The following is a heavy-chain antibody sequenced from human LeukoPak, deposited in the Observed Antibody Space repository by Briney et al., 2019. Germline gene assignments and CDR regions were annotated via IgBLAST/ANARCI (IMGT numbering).Heavy chain of an antibody. D-gene: IGHD3-22*01. CDR2: TYYKSKWYN. J-gene: IGHJ5*02. CDR3: ARAGVDYYDSSGYPIYYFDP. Sequence: SQTLSLTCAISRDSVSSNSAAWNWIRQSPSRGLEWLGRTYYKSKWYNDYAVSVKSRITINPDTSKNQFSLQLNSVTPEDTAVYYCARAGVDYYDSSGYPIYYFDPWGQGTLVTVSS. V-gene: IGHV6-1*01. CDR1: RDSVSSNSAA.